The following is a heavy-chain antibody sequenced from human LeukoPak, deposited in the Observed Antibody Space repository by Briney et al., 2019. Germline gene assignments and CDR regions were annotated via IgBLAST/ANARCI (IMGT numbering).Heavy chain of an antibody. V-gene: IGHV3-30*04. CDR2: ISYDGSNK. J-gene: IGHJ6*02. CDR3: ARVSSSWYFSYYYGMDV. D-gene: IGHD6-13*01. CDR1: GFTFSSYA. Sequence: PGGSLRLSCAASGFTFSSYAMHWVRQAPGKGLEWVAVISYDGSNKYYADSVKGRFTISRDNSKNTLYLQMNSLRAEDTAVYYCARVSSSWYFSYYYGMDVWGQGTTVTVSS.